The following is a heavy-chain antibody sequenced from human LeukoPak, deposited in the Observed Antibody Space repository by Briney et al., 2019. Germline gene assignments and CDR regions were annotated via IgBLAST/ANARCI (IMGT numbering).Heavy chain of an antibody. V-gene: IGHV4-39*01. CDR3: ARQNNSNVVRYFDWLYPDDY. Sequence: SETLSLTCTVSGGSISSSSYYWGWIRQPPGKGLEWIGSIYYSGSTYYNPSLKSRVTISVDTSKNQFSLKLSSVTAADTAVYYCARQNNSNVVRYFDWLYPDDYWGQGTLVTVSS. D-gene: IGHD3-9*01. CDR1: GGSISSSSYY. J-gene: IGHJ4*02. CDR2: IYYSGST.